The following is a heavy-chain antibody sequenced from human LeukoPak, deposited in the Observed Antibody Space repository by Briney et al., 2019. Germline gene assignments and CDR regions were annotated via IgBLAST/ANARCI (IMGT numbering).Heavy chain of an antibody. CDR1: GFTFSTYS. CDR3: AKNPRLEGWIYFDS. J-gene: IGHJ4*02. D-gene: IGHD1-1*01. V-gene: IGHV3-23*01. Sequence: GGSLRLSCAASGFTFSTYSMSWVRQAPGEGLGWVSSISGSGGRIDYADSVKGRFTISRDNSKNTLSLQMNSLTAEDTAVYYCAKNPRLEGWIYFDSWGQGILVTVSS. CDR2: ISGSGGRI.